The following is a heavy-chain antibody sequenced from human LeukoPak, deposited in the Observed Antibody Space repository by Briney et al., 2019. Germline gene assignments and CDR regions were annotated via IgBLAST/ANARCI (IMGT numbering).Heavy chain of an antibody. Sequence: PGGSLRLSCAASGFTFSSYAMSWVRQAPGKGLEWVAVIWYDGSNKYYADSVKGRFTISRDNSKNTLYLQMNSLRAEDTAVYYCAYGDHLGPFDYWGQGTLVTVSS. J-gene: IGHJ4*02. V-gene: IGHV3-33*08. D-gene: IGHD4-17*01. CDR3: AYGDHLGPFDY. CDR2: IWYDGSNK. CDR1: GFTFSSYA.